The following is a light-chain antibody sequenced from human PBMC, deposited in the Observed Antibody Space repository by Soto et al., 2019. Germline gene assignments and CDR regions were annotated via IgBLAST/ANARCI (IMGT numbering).Light chain of an antibody. Sequence: DIVMTQSPDSLAVSLGERATINCKSSQSVLSSSNNKNFLAWYQQKPGQSPKLLIYWASTRESGDPDGFSGSGSGTGSTLIVSRLQAEDVALYYCQQYYRIPYTVGQRTKLDIK. J-gene: IGKJ2*01. CDR3: QQYYRIPYT. CDR2: WAS. V-gene: IGKV4-1*01. CDR1: QSVLSSSNNKNF.